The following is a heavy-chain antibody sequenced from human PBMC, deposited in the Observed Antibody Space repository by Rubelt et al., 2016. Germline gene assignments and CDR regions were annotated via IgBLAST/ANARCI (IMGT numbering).Heavy chain of an antibody. CDR2: INHSGST. J-gene: IGHJ4*02. D-gene: IGHD1-26*01. V-gene: IGHV4-34*01. CDR3: ARHRAVGLFDS. Sequence: SGGGLVKPGGSLRLSCAASGFTFTKAWMNWVRQAPGKGLEWIGEINHSGSTNYNPSLTSRVTISVDTSKNQFSLKLSSVTAADTAVYYCARHRAVGLFDSWGQGTLVTVSS. CDR1: GFTFTKAW.